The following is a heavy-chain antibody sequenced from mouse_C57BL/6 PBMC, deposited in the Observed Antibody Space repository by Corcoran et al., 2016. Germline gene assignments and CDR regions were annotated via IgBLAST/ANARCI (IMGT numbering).Heavy chain of an antibody. CDR1: GYSITSGYY. Sequence: DVQLQESGPGLVKPSQSLSLTCSVTGYSITSGYYWNWIRQFPGNKLEWMGYISYDGSNNYNPSLKNRISITRDTSKNQFFLKLNSVTTEDTATYYCARGIYYGIYFDYWGQGTTLTVSS. CDR3: ARGIYYGIYFDY. D-gene: IGHD2-1*01. CDR2: ISYDGSN. J-gene: IGHJ2*01. V-gene: IGHV3-6*01.